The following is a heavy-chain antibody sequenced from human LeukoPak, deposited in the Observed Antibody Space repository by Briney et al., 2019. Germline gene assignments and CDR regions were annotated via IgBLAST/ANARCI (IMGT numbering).Heavy chain of an antibody. V-gene: IGHV3-30*02. CDR1: GFTFSSYG. Sequence: GGSLRLSCAASGFTFSSYGMHWVRQAPGKGLEWVAFIRYDGSKEYYADSVKGRFTISRDNSKNTLYLQMNSLRAEDTAVYYCAKGSFVLIDYWGQGTLVTVSS. J-gene: IGHJ4*02. D-gene: IGHD2-8*01. CDR3: AKGSFVLIDY. CDR2: IRYDGSKE.